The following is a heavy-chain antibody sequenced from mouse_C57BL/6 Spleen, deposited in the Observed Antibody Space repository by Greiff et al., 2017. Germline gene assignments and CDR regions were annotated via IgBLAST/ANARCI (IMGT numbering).Heavy chain of an antibody. CDR1: GYTFTDYE. CDR3: TRNYYGSTFAY. J-gene: IGHJ3*01. Sequence: VQLQQSGAELVRPGASVTLSCKASGYTFTDYEMHWVKQTPVHGLEWIGAIDPETGGTAYNQKFKGKAILTADKSSSTAYMERRSLTSEDSAVYYCTRNYYGSTFAYWGQGTLVTVSA. V-gene: IGHV1-15*01. D-gene: IGHD1-1*01. CDR2: IDPETGGT.